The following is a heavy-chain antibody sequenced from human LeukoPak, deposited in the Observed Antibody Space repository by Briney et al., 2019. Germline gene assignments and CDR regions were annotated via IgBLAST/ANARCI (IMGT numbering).Heavy chain of an antibody. D-gene: IGHD3-10*01. CDR1: GGSISSSSYY. CDR2: IYYSGST. CDR3: ARATKWFGELTDAFDI. J-gene: IGHJ3*02. V-gene: IGHV4-39*07. Sequence: PSETLSLTCTVSGGSISSSSYYWGWIRQPPGKGLEWIGSIYYSGSTYYNPSLKSRVTISVDTSKNQFSLKLSSVTAADTAVYYCARATKWFGELTDAFDIWGQGTMVTVSS.